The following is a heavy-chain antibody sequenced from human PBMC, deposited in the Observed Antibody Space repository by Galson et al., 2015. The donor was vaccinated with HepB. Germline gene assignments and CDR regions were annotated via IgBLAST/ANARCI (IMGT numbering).Heavy chain of an antibody. V-gene: IGHV3-7*01. D-gene: IGHD2-15*01. CDR2: INADGGDE. CDR3: ATDGGWFRLDP. CDR1: GFTFRTSW. J-gene: IGHJ5*02. Sequence: SLRLSCAASGFTFRTSWMTWVRQGPGRGLEWVANINADGGDEFYVDSVKDRFTISRDNAKNSLYLQMNSLGAEDTGVYYCATDGGWFRLDPWGQGTLVTVSS.